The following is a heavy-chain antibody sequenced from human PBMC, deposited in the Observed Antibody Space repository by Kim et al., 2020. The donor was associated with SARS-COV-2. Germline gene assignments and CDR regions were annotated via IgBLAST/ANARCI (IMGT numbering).Heavy chain of an antibody. Sequence: SETLSLTCAVYGGSFSGYYWSWIRQPPGKGLEWIGEINHSGSTNYNPSLKSRVTISVDTSKNQFSLKLSSVTAADTAVYYSARGRRMARQQPLDYWGQGTLVTVSS. CDR2: INHSGST. V-gene: IGHV4-34*01. D-gene: IGHD6-13*01. CDR1: GGSFSGYY. CDR3: ARGRRMARQQPLDY. J-gene: IGHJ4*02.